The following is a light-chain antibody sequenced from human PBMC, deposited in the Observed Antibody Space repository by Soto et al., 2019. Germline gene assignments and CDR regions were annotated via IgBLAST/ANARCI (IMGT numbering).Light chain of an antibody. J-gene: IGKJ1*01. CDR1: QSISSS. CDR3: QQSYSTPPT. Sequence: DIQMTQSPSSLSASVGDRVTITCRASQSISSSLNWYPQKPGKAPKLLIYAPYSLQSGVPSRFSGSGSGTDFTLTISSLLPEDFATYYCQQSYSTPPTFGQGTKVEIK. CDR2: APY. V-gene: IGKV1-39*01.